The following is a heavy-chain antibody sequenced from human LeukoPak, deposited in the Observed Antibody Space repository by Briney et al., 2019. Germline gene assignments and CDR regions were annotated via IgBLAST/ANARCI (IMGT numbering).Heavy chain of an antibody. V-gene: IGHV3-66*02. CDR2: IYSGGST. CDR3: ARDVGGSSSGFVDY. J-gene: IGHJ4*02. D-gene: IGHD6-6*01. Sequence: GGSLRLSCAASGFTVTSNYMSCVRQAPGKGLEWVSVIYSGGSTYYADSVKGRFTISRDNSKNTLYLQMNSLRAEDTAVYYCARDVGGSSSGFVDYWGQGTLVTVSS. CDR1: GFTVTSNY.